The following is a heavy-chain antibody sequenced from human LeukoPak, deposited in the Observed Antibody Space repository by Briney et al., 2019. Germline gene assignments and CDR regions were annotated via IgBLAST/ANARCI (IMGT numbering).Heavy chain of an antibody. V-gene: IGHV4-59*01. CDR1: GGSISSYY. J-gene: IGHJ4*02. Sequence: SETLSLTCTVSGGSISSYYWSWIRQPPGKGLEWIGYIYYSGSTNYNPSLKSRVTISVDTSKNQFSLKLSSVTAADTAVYYCARGDSSGDPSSPFDYWGQGTLVTVSS. D-gene: IGHD3-22*01. CDR3: ARGDSSGDPSSPFDY. CDR2: IYYSGST.